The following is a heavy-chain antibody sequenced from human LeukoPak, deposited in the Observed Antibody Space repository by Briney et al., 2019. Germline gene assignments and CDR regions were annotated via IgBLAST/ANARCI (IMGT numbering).Heavy chain of an antibody. J-gene: IGHJ4*02. CDR1: GFTFSSYW. CDR2: INSDGSST. D-gene: IGHD6-19*01. CDR3: AKDLGGLNSGQAVRWFDY. Sequence: GGSLRLSCAASGFTFSSYWMHWVRQAPGKGLVWVSRINSDGSSTSYADSVKGRFTISRDNAKNTLYLQMNSLRAEDTAVYYCAKDLGGLNSGQAVRWFDYWGQGTLVTVSS. V-gene: IGHV3-74*01.